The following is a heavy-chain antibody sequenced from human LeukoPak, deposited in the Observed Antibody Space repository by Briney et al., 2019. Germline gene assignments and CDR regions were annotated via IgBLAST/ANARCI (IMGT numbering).Heavy chain of an antibody. J-gene: IGHJ4*02. Sequence: GGSLRLSCEASGFIFSSFEMNWVRQAPGKGLEWISHISHTGDIKYADSVKGRFTISRDNAKNSQYLQMTSLRAEDTAVYYCARSSGSYRPFDSWGQGTLVTVSS. CDR2: ISHTGDI. D-gene: IGHD3-22*01. V-gene: IGHV3-48*03. CDR1: GFIFSSFE. CDR3: ARSSGSYRPFDS.